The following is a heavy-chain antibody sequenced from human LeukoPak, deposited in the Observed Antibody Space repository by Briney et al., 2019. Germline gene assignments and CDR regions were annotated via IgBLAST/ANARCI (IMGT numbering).Heavy chain of an antibody. CDR2: INPNSGGT. Sequence: GASVKVSCKASGYTFTGYYMHWVRPAPGQGLEWMGRINPNSGGTNYAQKFQGRVTMTRDTSISTAYMELSRLRSDDTAVYYCARDETYSSGWYSYWGQGTLVTVSS. CDR1: GYTFTGYY. J-gene: IGHJ4*02. D-gene: IGHD6-19*01. CDR3: ARDETYSSGWYSY. V-gene: IGHV1-2*06.